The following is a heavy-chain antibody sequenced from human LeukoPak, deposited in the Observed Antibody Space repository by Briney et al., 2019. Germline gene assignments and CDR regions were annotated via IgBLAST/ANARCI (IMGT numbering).Heavy chain of an antibody. CDR3: ARFTPQGYGWGGYNRFDP. CDR2: IYYSGST. J-gene: IGHJ5*02. Sequence: SETLSLTCTVSGGSISSYFWTWIRQPPGKGLEWIGYIYYSGSTNYSPSLKSRVTISVDTSKNQFSLNLTSVTAADTAVYYCARFTPQGYGWGGYNRFDPWGQGTLVTVSS. CDR1: GGSISSYF. V-gene: IGHV4-59*01. D-gene: IGHD3-16*01.